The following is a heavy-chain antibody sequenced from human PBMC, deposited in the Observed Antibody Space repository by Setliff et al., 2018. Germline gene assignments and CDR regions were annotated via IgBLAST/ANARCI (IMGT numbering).Heavy chain of an antibody. CDR3: AKDSGYSGYGYFDY. D-gene: IGHD5-12*01. CDR2: ISGSGGST. CDR1: GFTFSSYW. Sequence: GGSLRLSCAASGFTFSSYWMSWVRQAPGKGLEWVSAISGSGGSTYYADSVKGRFTISRDNSKNTLYLQMNSLRAEDTAVYYCAKDSGYSGYGYFDYWGQGTLVTVSS. J-gene: IGHJ4*02. V-gene: IGHV3-23*01.